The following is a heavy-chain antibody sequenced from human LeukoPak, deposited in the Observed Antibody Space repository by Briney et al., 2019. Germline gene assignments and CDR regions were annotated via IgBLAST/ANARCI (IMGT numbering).Heavy chain of an antibody. D-gene: IGHD2-8*02. Sequence: PSETLSLTCTVSGGSISTSSYYWGWIRQPPGKGLEWIGSISESGRTYYNPSLKSRVIISVDTSKKHFSLKLSSVTAADTAVYYCERHCTGDICAAYYFYYYMDVWGKGTTVTVSS. CDR1: GGSISTSSYY. J-gene: IGHJ6*03. CDR3: ERHCTGDICAAYYFYYYMDV. CDR2: ISESGRT. V-gene: IGHV4-39*02.